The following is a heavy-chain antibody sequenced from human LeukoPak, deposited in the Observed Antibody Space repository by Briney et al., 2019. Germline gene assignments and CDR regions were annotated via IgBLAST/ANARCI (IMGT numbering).Heavy chain of an antibody. CDR1: GYTFTSYG. V-gene: IGHV1-18*01. D-gene: IGHD5-18*01. J-gene: IGHJ4*02. CDR2: ISAYNGNT. CDR3: ARVVGQGTAMPSRDFFDY. Sequence: ASVKVSCKASGYTFTSYGISWMRQAPGQGLEWMGWISAYNGNTNYAQKLQGRVTMTTDTSTSTAYMELRSLRSDDTAVYYCARVVGQGTAMPSRDFFDYWGQGTLVTVSS.